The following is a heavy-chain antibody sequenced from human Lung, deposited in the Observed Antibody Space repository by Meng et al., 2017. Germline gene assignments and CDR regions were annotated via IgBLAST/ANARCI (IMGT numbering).Heavy chain of an antibody. D-gene: IGHD3-22*01. V-gene: IGHV1-69*01. CDR2: IIPLFDTT. J-gene: IGHJ4*02. Sequence: GRLARTGAEVKKPGPSVQVSCKASGGTFISSAISWVRQAPGQGLEWMGGIIPLFDTTHYEQNFQGRVSITADESTRTAYMELSSLRSEDTAVYYCARALGLTTMMTYWGQGTLVTVSS. CDR1: GGTFISSA. CDR3: ARALGLTTMMTY.